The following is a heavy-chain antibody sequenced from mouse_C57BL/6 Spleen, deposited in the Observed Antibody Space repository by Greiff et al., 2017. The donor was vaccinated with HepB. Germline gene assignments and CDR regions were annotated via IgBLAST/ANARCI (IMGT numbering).Heavy chain of an antibody. V-gene: IGHV1-55*01. CDR2: IYPGSGST. CDR3: AAPHGNDGGFAY. D-gene: IGHD2-2*01. J-gene: IGHJ3*01. Sequence: VQLQQSGAELVKPGASVKMSCKASGYTFTSYWITWVKQRPGQGLEWIGDIYPGSGSTNYNEKFKSKATLTVDTSSSTAYMQLSSLTSEDSAVYYCAAPHGNDGGFAYWGQGTLVTVSA. CDR1: GYTFTSYW.